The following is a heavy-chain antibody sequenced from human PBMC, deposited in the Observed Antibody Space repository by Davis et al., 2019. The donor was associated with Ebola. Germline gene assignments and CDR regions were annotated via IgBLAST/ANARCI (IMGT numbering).Heavy chain of an antibody. CDR3: ARSITIFGVVTYYFDY. CDR2: ISSSSTNI. V-gene: IGHV3-48*01. J-gene: IGHJ4*02. D-gene: IGHD3-3*01. CDR1: GFRFSTYT. Sequence: PGGSLRLSCEASGFRFSTYTMNWVRQAPGKGLEWITYISSSSTNIYYADSVKGRFTVSRDNAKNSLFLQMNSLRGEDAAVYYCARSITIFGVVTYYFDYWGQGTLVTVSS.